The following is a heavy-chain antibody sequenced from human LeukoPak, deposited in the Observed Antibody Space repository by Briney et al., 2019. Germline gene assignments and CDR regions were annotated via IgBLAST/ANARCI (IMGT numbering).Heavy chain of an antibody. CDR1: GFTFSNYW. CDR2: INEDASKK. Sequence: TGGSLRLSCAASGFTFSNYWMIWVRQAPGKGLEWVANINEDASKKHYVDSVEGRFTISRDDAKNSLYLQMNSLRAEDTAMYYCATSTYSSSPSWGQGTLVTVSS. V-gene: IGHV3-7*01. J-gene: IGHJ5*02. D-gene: IGHD6-6*01. CDR3: ATSTYSSSPS.